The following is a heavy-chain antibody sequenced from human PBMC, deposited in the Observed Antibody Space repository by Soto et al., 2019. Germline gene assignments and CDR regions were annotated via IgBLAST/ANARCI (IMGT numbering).Heavy chain of an antibody. CDR2: ISSNGGST. V-gene: IGHV3-64*01. J-gene: IGHJ4*02. D-gene: IGHD3-22*01. CDR3: ARDLYDSSGSSTLITGYYFDY. Sequence: HPGGSLRLSCAASGFTFSSYAMHWVRQAPGKGLEYVSAISSNGGSTYYANSVKGRFTISRDNSKNTLYLQMGSLRAEDMAVYYCARDLYDSSGSSTLITGYYFDYWGQGTLVTVSS. CDR1: GFTFSSYA.